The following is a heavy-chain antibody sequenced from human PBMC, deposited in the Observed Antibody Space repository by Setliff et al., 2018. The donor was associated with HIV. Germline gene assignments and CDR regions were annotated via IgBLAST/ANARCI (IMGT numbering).Heavy chain of an antibody. CDR2: IRDSGVSF. D-gene: IGHD4-17*01. J-gene: IGHJ4*02. CDR3: TKGVQRLRPYYFDS. CDR1: GFSFSNYG. Sequence: GGSLRLSCAASGFSFSNYGMSWVRQAPGKGLEWVSGIRDSGVSFYYADSVMGRFSISRDNSRNTLYLQMNSLRVEDTAIYYCTKGVQRLRPYYFDSWGQGTLVTSPQ. V-gene: IGHV3-23*01.